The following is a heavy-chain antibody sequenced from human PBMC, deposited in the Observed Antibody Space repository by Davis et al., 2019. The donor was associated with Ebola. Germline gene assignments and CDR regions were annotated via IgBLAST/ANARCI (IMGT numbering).Heavy chain of an antibody. D-gene: IGHD3-22*01. CDR2: FDPEDGKT. Sequence: ASVKVSCKVSGHTLTELSIHWVRQAPGKGLEGMGGFDPEDGKTIYAQKFQGRVSMTRDTSISTAYMELRGLTSDDTAVYYCARPNPRPPYKYDSSTPEFWGRGTLVTVSS. CDR3: ARPNPRPPYKYDSSTPEF. CDR1: GHTLTELS. J-gene: IGHJ4*02. V-gene: IGHV1-24*01.